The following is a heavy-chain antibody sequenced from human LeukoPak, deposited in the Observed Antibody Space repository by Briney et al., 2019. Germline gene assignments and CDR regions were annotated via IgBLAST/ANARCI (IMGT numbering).Heavy chain of an antibody. Sequence: ASVKVSCKAPSYTFTSYGISWVRQAPGQGLEWMGWISAYNGNTNYAQKLQGRVTMTTDTSTSTAYMELRSLRSDDTAVYYCARRYYDSSGYYLGAFDYWGQGTLVTVSS. V-gene: IGHV1-18*01. J-gene: IGHJ4*02. CDR1: SYTFTSYG. CDR3: ARRYYDSSGYYLGAFDY. D-gene: IGHD3-22*01. CDR2: ISAYNGNT.